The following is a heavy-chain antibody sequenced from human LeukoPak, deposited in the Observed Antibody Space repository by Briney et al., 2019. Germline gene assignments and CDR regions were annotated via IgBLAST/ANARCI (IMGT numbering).Heavy chain of an antibody. CDR1: GFTFSSYA. D-gene: IGHD7-27*01. Sequence: GGSLRLSCAASGFTFSSYAMSWVRQAPGKGLEWVSAISDGGGTTYYAASVQGRFTISRDYSKNTLFLQMNSLRADDTAVYYCAKVGTGDLFRALDYWGQGTLVTVSS. CDR3: AKVGTGDLFRALDY. V-gene: IGHV3-23*01. CDR2: ISDGGGTT. J-gene: IGHJ4*02.